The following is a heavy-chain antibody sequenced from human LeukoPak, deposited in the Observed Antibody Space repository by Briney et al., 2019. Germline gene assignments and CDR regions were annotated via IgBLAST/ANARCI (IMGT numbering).Heavy chain of an antibody. D-gene: IGHD6-19*01. J-gene: IGHJ4*02. CDR1: GFTVSSNS. CDR2: IYSDNT. V-gene: IGHV3-53*01. Sequence: GGSLRLSCTVAGFTVSSNSMSWVRQAPGKGLEWDSFIYSDNTHYSDSVKGRFTLSRDNSKNTLYLQMNSRRAEDTAVYYCARRSGIAVAGAFDYWGQGTLVTVSS. CDR3: ARRSGIAVAGAFDY.